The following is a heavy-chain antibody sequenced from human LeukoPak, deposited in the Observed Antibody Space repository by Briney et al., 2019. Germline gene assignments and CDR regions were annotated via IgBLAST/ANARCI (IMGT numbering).Heavy chain of an antibody. Sequence: PGGSLRLSCAASGFSVINAWMSWVRQAPGQGLEWVGRIKSRADGGTTGYAAPVEGRFSISRDDSENTLYLQMNSLQIDDTALYYCLTFPGRWGQGTLVTVSS. V-gene: IGHV3-15*05. CDR2: IKSRADGGTT. D-gene: IGHD2/OR15-2a*01. CDR3: LTFPGR. CDR1: GFSVINAW. J-gene: IGHJ4*02.